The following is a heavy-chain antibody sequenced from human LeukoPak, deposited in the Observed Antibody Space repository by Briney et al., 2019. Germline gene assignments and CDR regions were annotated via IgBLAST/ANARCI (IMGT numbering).Heavy chain of an antibody. D-gene: IGHD2-15*01. V-gene: IGHV5-51*01. CDR1: GYSFSNYW. Sequence: GESLKISCQASGYSFSNYWIGWVRQMPGEGLQWMGIIYPGDSNTRYSPSFRGQVTISAGKSISTAYLQWNSLKASDTAMYYCARDSGGSSLYNFDYWGQGTLVTVSS. CDR2: IYPGDSNT. CDR3: ARDSGGSSLYNFDY. J-gene: IGHJ4*02.